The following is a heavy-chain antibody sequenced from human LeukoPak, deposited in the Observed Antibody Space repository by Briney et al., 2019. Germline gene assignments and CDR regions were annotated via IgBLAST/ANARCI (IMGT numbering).Heavy chain of an antibody. CDR2: FDPEDGET. V-gene: IGHV1-24*01. CDR1: GYTLAELS. D-gene: IGHD1-26*01. CDR3: ATSVGATMYYFDY. Sequence: ASVKVSCKVSGYTLAELSMHWVRQAPGKGLEWMGGFDPEDGETIYAQKFQGRVTMTEDTSTDTAYMELSSLRSEDTAVYYCATSVGATMYYFDYWGQGTLVTVSS. J-gene: IGHJ4*02.